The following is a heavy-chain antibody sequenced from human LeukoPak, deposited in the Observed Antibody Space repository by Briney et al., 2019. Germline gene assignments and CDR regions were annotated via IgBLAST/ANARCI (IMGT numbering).Heavy chain of an antibody. V-gene: IGHV3-23*01. CDR3: AKDPYYGSGNLNYFDY. J-gene: IGHJ4*02. CDR1: GFTFSSHA. CDR2: ISGSGAST. D-gene: IGHD3-10*01. Sequence: GGSLRLSCAASGFTFSSHAMNWVRQAPGKGLEWVSGISGSGASTYYADSVKGRLTISRDNSKNMLYLQMNSLRAEDTAVYYCAKDPYYGSGNLNYFDYWGQGTLVTVSS.